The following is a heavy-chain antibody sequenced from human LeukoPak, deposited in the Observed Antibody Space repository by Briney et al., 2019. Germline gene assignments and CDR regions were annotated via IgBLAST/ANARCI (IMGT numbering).Heavy chain of an antibody. CDR2: ISYDGSNK. Sequence: GRSLRLSCAASGFTFSSYGMHWVRQAPGKGLEWVAVISYDGSNKYYADSVKGRFTISRDNSKNTLYLQMNSLRAEDTAVYYCAKDRDWYYFDYWGQGALVTVSS. J-gene: IGHJ4*02. V-gene: IGHV3-30*18. CDR1: GFTFSSYG. CDR3: AKDRDWYYFDY. D-gene: IGHD5-24*01.